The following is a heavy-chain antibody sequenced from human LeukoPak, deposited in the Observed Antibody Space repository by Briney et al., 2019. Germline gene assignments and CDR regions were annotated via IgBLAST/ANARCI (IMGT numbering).Heavy chain of an antibody. D-gene: IGHD6-19*01. Sequence: GGPLRLSCAASGFTFSRYGMHGVRQAPGKGLEWVAVIWYDGSNKYYADSVKGRFTISRDNSKNTLYVQMNSLRVEDTAVYYCARDASSGRYYSDYWGQGTLVTVSS. V-gene: IGHV3-33*01. CDR1: GFTFSRYG. CDR3: ARDASSGRYYSDY. J-gene: IGHJ4*02. CDR2: IWYDGSNK.